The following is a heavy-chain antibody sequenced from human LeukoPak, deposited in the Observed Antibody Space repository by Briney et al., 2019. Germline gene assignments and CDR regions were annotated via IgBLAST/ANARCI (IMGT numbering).Heavy chain of an antibody. D-gene: IGHD2-2*01. CDR1: GYTLTELS. CDR2: FDPEDGET. Sequence: ASVKVSCKVSGYTLTELSMHWVRQAPGKGLEWMGGFDPEDGETIYAQKFQGRVTMTEDTSTDTAYMELSSLRSEDTAVYYCATDYKYQLLRDAFDIWGQGTMVTVSS. CDR3: ATDYKYQLLRDAFDI. J-gene: IGHJ3*02. V-gene: IGHV1-24*01.